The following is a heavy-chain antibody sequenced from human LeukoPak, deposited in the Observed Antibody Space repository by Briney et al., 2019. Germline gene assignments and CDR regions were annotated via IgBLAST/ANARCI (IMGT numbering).Heavy chain of an antibody. CDR1: RFTLSSYA. Sequence: PGGALRLSRAASRFTLSSYAMSSVRQAPGRGLEWVSAISGSGGSTYYADSVKGRFTISRDNYKNTLYLQMNSLRAEDTAVYYCAKGEDYYDSSGYLPDAFDIWGQGTMVTVSS. D-gene: IGHD3-22*01. J-gene: IGHJ3*02. CDR3: AKGEDYYDSSGYLPDAFDI. CDR2: ISGSGGST. V-gene: IGHV3-23*01.